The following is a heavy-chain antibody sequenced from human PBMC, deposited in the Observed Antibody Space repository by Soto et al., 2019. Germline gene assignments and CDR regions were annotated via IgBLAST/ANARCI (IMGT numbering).Heavy chain of an antibody. CDR1: GFTFSSYA. J-gene: IGHJ4*02. V-gene: IGHV3-30*18. CDR2: IAFDGSVK. Sequence: QLQLVESGGGVVQPGRSLRLSCAAAGFTFSSYAMHWVRQAPGKGLEWVAAIAFDGSVKYYVDAVKGRFTISRDYSKSTLYVPMNSLRAEDKAVYCCAKVGGYDGYEPIDSWGQGNLVTVSS. CDR3: AKVGGYDGYEPIDS. D-gene: IGHD5-12*01.